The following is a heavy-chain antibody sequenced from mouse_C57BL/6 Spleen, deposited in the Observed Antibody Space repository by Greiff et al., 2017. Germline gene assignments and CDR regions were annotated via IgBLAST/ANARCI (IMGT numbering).Heavy chain of an antibody. J-gene: IGHJ3*01. CDR2: IDPETGGT. D-gene: IGHD2-1*01. CDR3: TRSDYGNYGFAY. V-gene: IGHV1-15*01. Sequence: VQLQQSGAELVRPGASVTLSCKASGYTFTDYEMHWVKQTPVHGLEWIGAIDPETGGTAYNQKFKGKAILTADKSSSTAYMELRSLTSEDSAVYYCTRSDYGNYGFAYWGQGTLVTVSA. CDR1: GYTFTDYE.